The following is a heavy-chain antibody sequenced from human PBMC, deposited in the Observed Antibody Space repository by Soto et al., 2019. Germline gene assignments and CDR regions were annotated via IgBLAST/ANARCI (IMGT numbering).Heavy chain of an antibody. CDR1: GFTFSSYG. CDR3: ARDLTDIVVVPSHYYYYGMDV. J-gene: IGHJ6*02. D-gene: IGHD2-2*01. CDR2: IWYDGSSK. V-gene: IGHV3-33*01. Sequence: PGGSLRLSCAASGFTFSSYGMHWVRQAPGKGLEWVAVIWYDGSSKYYADSVKGRFTISRDNSKNTLYLQMNSLRAEDTAVYYCARDLTDIVVVPSHYYYYGMDVWGQGTTVTVSS.